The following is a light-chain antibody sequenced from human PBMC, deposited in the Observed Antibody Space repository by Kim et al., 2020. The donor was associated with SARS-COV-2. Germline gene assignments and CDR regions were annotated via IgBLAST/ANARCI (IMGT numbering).Light chain of an antibody. CDR3: QEYFNWTKHT. Sequence: YAGEGTRHSGKGSQSSSNYLAWYQPKTGQAPRLLNDGASNRATGIPARFRGSGSGTEFTLTISRLQPEDFAVYYCQEYFNWTKHTFGGGTKLEIK. J-gene: IGKJ4*01. V-gene: IGKV3-15*01. CDR2: GAS. CDR1: QSSSNY.